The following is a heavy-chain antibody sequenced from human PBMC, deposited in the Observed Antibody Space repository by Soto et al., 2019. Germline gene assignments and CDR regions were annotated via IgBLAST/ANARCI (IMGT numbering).Heavy chain of an antibody. V-gene: IGHV1-18*01. CDR2: ISAHNGNT. D-gene: IGHD3-10*01. Sequence: QVQLVQSGAEVKKPGASVTVSCKASGYTFTSYGISWVRQAPGQGLEWMGWISAHNGNTKYAQKLQGRVTMTTDTSTSTAYMELRSLRSDATAVYFCARDLNYGLCDYWGQVTLVTVSS. CDR3: ARDLNYGLCDY. J-gene: IGHJ4*02. CDR1: GYTFTSYG.